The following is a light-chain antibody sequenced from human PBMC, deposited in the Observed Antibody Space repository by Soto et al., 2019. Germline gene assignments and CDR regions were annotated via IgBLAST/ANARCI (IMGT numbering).Light chain of an antibody. J-gene: IGKJ3*01. V-gene: IGKV3-20*01. CDR2: GVS. CDR3: QQYGSSPPFT. CDR1: QTVSGS. Sequence: EIVLTQSPATLSLSPGERATLSCRASQTVSGSLAWYQQKPGQAPRLLIYGVSNRATGIPDRFSGSGSGTDFTLTISRLEPEDFAVYYCQQYGSSPPFTFGPGTKVDIK.